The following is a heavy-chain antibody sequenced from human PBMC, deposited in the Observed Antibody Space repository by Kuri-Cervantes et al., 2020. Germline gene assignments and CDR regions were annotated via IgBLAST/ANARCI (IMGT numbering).Heavy chain of an antibody. V-gene: IGHV3-9*01. CDR2: ISWNSGSI. CDR3: ARGSFGFGASYYFDY. CDR1: GFTFDDYA. Sequence: GGSLRLSCAASGFTFDDYAMHWVRQAPGKGLEWVSGISWNSGSIGYADSVKGQFTISRDNSKNTLYLQMNSLRAEDTAVYYCARGSFGFGASYYFDYWGQGTLVTVSS. D-gene: IGHD3-16*01. J-gene: IGHJ4*02.